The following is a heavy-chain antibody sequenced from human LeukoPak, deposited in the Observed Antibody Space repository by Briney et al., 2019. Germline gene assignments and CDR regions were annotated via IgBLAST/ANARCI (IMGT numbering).Heavy chain of an antibody. CDR2: IRYDGSHI. Sequence: PGGSLRLSCEASGFNFNVYGIHWVRQTPGKGLEWVAFIRYDGSHIYYADPVKGRFTISRDNSKNTVHLQVDSLRPEDTAVYFCAKEPQPYYEENYFDHWGQGTLVTVSS. CDR1: GFNFNVYG. J-gene: IGHJ4*02. D-gene: IGHD3-16*01. CDR3: AKEPQPYYEENYFDH. V-gene: IGHV3-30*02.